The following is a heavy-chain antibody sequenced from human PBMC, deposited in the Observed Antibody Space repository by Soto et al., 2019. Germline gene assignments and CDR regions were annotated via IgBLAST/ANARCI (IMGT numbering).Heavy chain of an antibody. Sequence: QVQLVQSGAEVKKPGSSVKVSCKTSGGTFSTSAISWVRQAPGQGLEWVGGIMPVFPTPDYAQNFQGRVKSTADDFTTTAYLELTSLRADDTAVYYCARDKDRLQLGGNYYYILDVWGQGTAIAVSS. CDR2: IMPVFPTP. CDR1: GGTFSTSA. CDR3: ARDKDRLQLGGNYYYILDV. V-gene: IGHV1-69*12. J-gene: IGHJ6*02. D-gene: IGHD1-1*01.